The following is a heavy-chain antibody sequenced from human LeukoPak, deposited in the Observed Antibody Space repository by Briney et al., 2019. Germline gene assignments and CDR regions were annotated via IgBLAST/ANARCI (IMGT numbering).Heavy chain of an antibody. CDR1: GGSISSYY. CDR2: IYYSGST. J-gene: IGHJ4*02. V-gene: IGHV4-59*01. CDR3: ARVFKIGSSGYYFDY. Sequence: SETLSLTCTVSGGSISSYYWSWIRQPPGKGLEWIGYIYYSGSTNYNPSLKSRVTISVDTSKNQFSLKLSSVTAADTAVYYCARVFKIGSSGYYFDYWGQGTLVTVSS. D-gene: IGHD3-22*01.